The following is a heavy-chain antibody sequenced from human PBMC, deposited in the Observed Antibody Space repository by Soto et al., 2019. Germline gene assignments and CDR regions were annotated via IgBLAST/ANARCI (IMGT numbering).Heavy chain of an antibody. Sequence: GGSLRLSCAASGFTFSSFAMSWVRQAPGEGLEWVSAITGGGNTYYVDSVKGRFTVSRDNSKNTLYLHMNSLRAEDTAVYYCARDVAVAGTSWFDPWGQGTLVTVSS. J-gene: IGHJ5*02. D-gene: IGHD6-19*01. CDR2: ITGGGNT. V-gene: IGHV3-23*01. CDR1: GFTFSSFA. CDR3: ARDVAVAGTSWFDP.